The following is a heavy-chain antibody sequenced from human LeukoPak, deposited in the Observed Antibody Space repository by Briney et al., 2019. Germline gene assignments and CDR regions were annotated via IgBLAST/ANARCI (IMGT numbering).Heavy chain of an antibody. J-gene: IGHJ4*02. CDR3: ARVKWLRSKYFDY. CDR1: GYTFTGYY. D-gene: IGHD5-12*01. V-gene: IGHV1-8*02. Sequence: GASVKVSCKASGYTFTGYYMHWVRQATGQGLEWMGWMNPNSGNTGYAQKFQGRVTMTRNTSISTAYMELSSLRSEDTAVYYCARVKWLRSKYFDYWGQGTLVTVSS. CDR2: MNPNSGNT.